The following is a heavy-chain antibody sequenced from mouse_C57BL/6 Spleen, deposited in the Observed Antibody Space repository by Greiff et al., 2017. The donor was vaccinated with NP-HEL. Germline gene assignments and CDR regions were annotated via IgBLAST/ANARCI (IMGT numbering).Heavy chain of an antibody. D-gene: IGHD2-5*01. V-gene: IGHV1-69*01. Sequence: QVQLQQPGAELVMPGASVKLSCKASGYTFTSYWMHWVKQRPGQGLEWIGEIDPSDSYTNYNQKFKGKSTLTVDKSSSTAYMQLSSLTSEDSAVYYCARSGSNYGYFDYWGQGTTLTVSS. CDR1: GYTFTSYW. CDR2: IDPSDSYT. CDR3: ARSGSNYGYFDY. J-gene: IGHJ2*01.